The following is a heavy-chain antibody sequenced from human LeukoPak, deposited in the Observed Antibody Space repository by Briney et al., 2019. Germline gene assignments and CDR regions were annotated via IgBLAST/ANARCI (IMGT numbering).Heavy chain of an antibody. V-gene: IGHV1-2*06. CDR3: ARNRYSSDRTFDY. Sequence: ASVKVSCKASGYTFTGYYMHWVRQAPGQGLEWMGRINPNSGGTNYAQKFQGRVTMTRDTSISTAYMELSRLRSDDTAVYYCARNRYSSDRTFDYWGQGTLVTVSS. CDR1: GYTFTGYY. J-gene: IGHJ4*02. CDR2: INPNSGGT. D-gene: IGHD6-19*01.